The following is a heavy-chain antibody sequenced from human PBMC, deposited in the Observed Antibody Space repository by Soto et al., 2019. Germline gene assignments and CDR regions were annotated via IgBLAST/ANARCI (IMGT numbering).Heavy chain of an antibody. V-gene: IGHV4-30-2*01. CDR1: GGSISSGGYS. CDR3: AGVGGPFCGGDCNPQPGSWSAP. J-gene: IGHJ5*02. D-gene: IGHD2-21*02. CDR2: IYHSGST. Sequence: SETLSLTCAVSGGSISSGGYSWSWIRQPPGKGLEWIGYIYHSGSTYYNPSLKSRVTISVDRSKNQFSLKLSSVTAADTAVYYCAGVGGPFCGGDCNPQPGSWSAPGGKEPLVPVSS.